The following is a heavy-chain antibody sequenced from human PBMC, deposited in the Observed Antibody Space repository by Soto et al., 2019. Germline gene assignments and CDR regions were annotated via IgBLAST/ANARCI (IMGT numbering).Heavy chain of an antibody. V-gene: IGHV2-5*02. D-gene: IGHD6-19*01. Sequence: QITLKESGTTLVKPTQTLTLTCTFSGFSLSTGGVGVGWIRQPPGKALEWLALIYGDDDKLYSPSLKSRLTITKDTSKNQVVLTMTNMEPADTATYYCLQDSSGWLGFDYWGQGTLVTVSS. CDR2: IYGDDDK. J-gene: IGHJ4*02. CDR3: LQDSSGWLGFDY. CDR1: GFSLSTGGVG.